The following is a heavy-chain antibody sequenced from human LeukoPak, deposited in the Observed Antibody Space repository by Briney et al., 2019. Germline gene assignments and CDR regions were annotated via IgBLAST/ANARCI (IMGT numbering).Heavy chain of an antibody. V-gene: IGHV1-2*06. D-gene: IGHD3-10*01. CDR2: INPNSGGR. J-gene: IGHJ5*02. Sequence: ASVKVSCKASGYTFTGYYVHWVRQAPGQGLEWMGRINPNSGGRNSAQKFQGRVTMTRDTSTSTVYMELSSLRSEDTAVYYCARDRITMVRGVIRLDWFDPWGQGTLVTVSS. CDR3: ARDRITMVRGVIRLDWFDP. CDR1: GYTFTGYY.